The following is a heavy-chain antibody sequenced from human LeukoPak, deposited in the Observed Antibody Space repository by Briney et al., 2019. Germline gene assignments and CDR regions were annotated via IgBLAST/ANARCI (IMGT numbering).Heavy chain of an antibody. CDR1: GFTFSDYY. CDR2: ISGSGGST. V-gene: IGHV3-23*01. CDR3: AKVTALVKGFDY. D-gene: IGHD6-13*01. J-gene: IGHJ4*02. Sequence: GGSLRLSCAASGFTFSDYYMSWIRQAPGKGLEWVSAISGSGGSTYYADSVKGRFTISRDNSKNTLYLQMNSLRAEDTAVYYCAKVTALVKGFDYWGQGTLVTVSS.